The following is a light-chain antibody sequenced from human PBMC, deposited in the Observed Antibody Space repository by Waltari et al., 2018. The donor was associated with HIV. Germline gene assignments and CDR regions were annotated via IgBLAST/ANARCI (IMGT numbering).Light chain of an antibody. CDR2: RNN. CDR3: AAWDDTRVV. CDR1: SSNIGSNY. Sequence: QSVLTQPPSASGTPGQRVTISCSGSSSNIGSNYVYWYQQLPGTATNLLIDRNNQRPSGVPDRFAGSKPGISGSLAISGLRSDDEADYYCAAWDDTRVVFGGGTKLTVL. V-gene: IGLV1-47*01. J-gene: IGLJ2*01.